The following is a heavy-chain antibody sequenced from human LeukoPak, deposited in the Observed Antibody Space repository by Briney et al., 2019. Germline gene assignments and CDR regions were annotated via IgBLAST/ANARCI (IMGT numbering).Heavy chain of an antibody. V-gene: IGHV3-7*03. CDR3: ARAYSSSWYLYYYYDMDV. CDR1: GFTFSSYW. D-gene: IGHD6-13*01. J-gene: IGHJ6*04. CDR2: IKQDGSEK. Sequence: GGSLRLSCAASGFTFSSYWMSWVRQAPEKGLEWVANIKQDGSEKYYVDSVKGRFTISRDNAKNSLYLQMNSLRAEDTGVYYCARAYSSSWYLYYYYDMDVWGKGTTVTVSS.